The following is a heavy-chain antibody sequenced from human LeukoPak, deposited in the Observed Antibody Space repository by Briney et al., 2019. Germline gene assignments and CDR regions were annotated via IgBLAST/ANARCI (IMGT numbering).Heavy chain of an antibody. CDR2: ISSSSSYI. CDR3: ARGHVVVVAATDY. J-gene: IGHJ4*02. CDR1: GFTFSSYS. D-gene: IGHD2-15*01. Sequence: NPGGSLTLSCAASGFTFSSYSMKWVRQAPGKGLEGVSSISSSSSYIYYADSVKGRFTISRDNAKNSLYLQMNSLRAEDTAVYYCARGHVVVVAATDYWGQGTLVTVSS. V-gene: IGHV3-21*01.